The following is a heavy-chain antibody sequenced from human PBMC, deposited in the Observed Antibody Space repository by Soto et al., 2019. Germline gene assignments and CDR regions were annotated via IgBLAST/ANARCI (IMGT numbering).Heavy chain of an antibody. CDR1: GFTFSSYA. V-gene: IGHV3-30-3*01. Sequence: HPGGSLRLSCAASGFTFSSYAMHWVRQAPGKEQERVAVISYDGSNKYYADSVKGRFTISRDNSKNTLYLQMNSLRAEDTAVYYCARDKLAMIVVVIFASGGMDVWGQGTTVTVSS. CDR3: ARDKLAMIVVVIFASGGMDV. D-gene: IGHD3-22*01. J-gene: IGHJ6*02. CDR2: ISYDGSNK.